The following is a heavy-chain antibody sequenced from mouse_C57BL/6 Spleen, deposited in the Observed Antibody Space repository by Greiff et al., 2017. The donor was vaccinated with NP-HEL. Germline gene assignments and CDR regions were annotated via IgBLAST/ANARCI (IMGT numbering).Heavy chain of an antibody. CDR2: IHPNSGST. J-gene: IGHJ3*01. V-gene: IGHV1-64*01. Sequence: QVQLQQPGAELVKPGASVKLSCKASGYTFTSYWMHWVKQRPGQGLEWIGMIHPNSGSTNYNEKFKSKATLTVDKSSSTAYMQLSSLTSEDSAVYYCARFIYDGYWFADWGQGTLVTVSA. D-gene: IGHD2-3*01. CDR3: ARFIYDGYWFAD. CDR1: GYTFTSYW.